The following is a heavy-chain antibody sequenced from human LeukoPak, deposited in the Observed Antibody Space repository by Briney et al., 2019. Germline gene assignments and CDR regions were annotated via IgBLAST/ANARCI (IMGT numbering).Heavy chain of an antibody. CDR1: GFIFSNAW. Sequence: RTGGSLRLSCAASGFIFSNAWMSWVRQAPGKGLEWIGRTISKANGGATQYAAPVKGRFTISRDDSKTTLYLQMNSLKTEDTAVYYCTTELYRGPDNWGQGTLVTVSS. J-gene: IGHJ4*02. D-gene: IGHD4-11*01. CDR3: TTELYRGPDN. V-gene: IGHV3-15*01. CDR2: TISKANGGAT.